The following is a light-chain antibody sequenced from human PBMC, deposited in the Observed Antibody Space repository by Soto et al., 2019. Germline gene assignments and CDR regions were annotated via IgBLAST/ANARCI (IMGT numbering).Light chain of an antibody. CDR3: SSYANKDTLG. Sequence: QAALTQPASVSGSPGQSITISCTGTSSDVGGYDHVSWYQQHPGKAPNLIIYDVTVRPSGISPRFSGSKSDNTASLAGSGVQPEDEADYYCSSYANKDTLGLGGGTKRTV. J-gene: IGLJ2*01. CDR1: SSDVGGYDH. V-gene: IGLV2-14*03. CDR2: DVT.